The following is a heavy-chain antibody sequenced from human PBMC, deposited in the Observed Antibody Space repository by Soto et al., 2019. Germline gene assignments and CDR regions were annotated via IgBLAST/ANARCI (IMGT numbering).Heavy chain of an antibody. D-gene: IGHD6-19*01. Sequence: PGESLKISCKGSGYSFTSYWIGWVRQMPGKGLEWMGIIYPGDSDTRYSPSFQGQVTISADKSISTAYLQWSSLKASDTAMYYCARLGGSSGWYYAFDWFDPWGQGTLVTAPQ. J-gene: IGHJ5*02. V-gene: IGHV5-51*01. CDR3: ARLGGSSGWYYAFDWFDP. CDR1: GYSFTSYW. CDR2: IYPGDSDT.